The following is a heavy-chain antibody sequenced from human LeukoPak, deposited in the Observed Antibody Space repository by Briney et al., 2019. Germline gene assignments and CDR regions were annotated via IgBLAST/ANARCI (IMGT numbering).Heavy chain of an antibody. Sequence: GGSLRLSCAASGFTFSSYSMNWVRQAPGEGLEWVSYISSLSGTIYYADSVKGRFTISRDNAKNSLYLQMNSLRAEDTALYYCARRSSGYYDFWSGPYYYYMDVWGKGTTVTVSS. CDR3: ARRSSGYYDFWSGPYYYYMDV. D-gene: IGHD3-3*01. V-gene: IGHV3-48*04. CDR2: ISSLSGTI. J-gene: IGHJ6*03. CDR1: GFTFSSYS.